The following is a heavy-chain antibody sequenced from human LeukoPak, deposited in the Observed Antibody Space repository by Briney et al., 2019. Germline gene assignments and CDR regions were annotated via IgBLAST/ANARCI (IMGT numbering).Heavy chain of an antibody. J-gene: IGHJ6*04. Sequence: ASVKVSCKASGYTFTSYAMHWVRQAPGQRLEWMGWINAGSGNTKYSQKFQGRVTITRDTSVSTAYMELSRLRSEDTAVYYCAREGTPVHMERERYYYYGMDVWGKGTTVTVSS. CDR2: INAGSGNT. CDR1: GYTFTSYA. V-gene: IGHV1-3*01. CDR3: AREGTPVHMERERYYYYGMDV. D-gene: IGHD1-1*01.